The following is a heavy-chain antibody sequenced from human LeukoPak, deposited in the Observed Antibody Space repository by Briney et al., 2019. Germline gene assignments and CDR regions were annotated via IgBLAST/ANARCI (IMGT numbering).Heavy chain of an antibody. CDR2: IYSGGST. Sequence: GGSLRLSCAASGFTVSSNYMSWVRQAPGKGLEWVSVIYSGGSTYYADSVKGRFTISRDNSKDTLYLQMNSLRAEDTAVYYCARNGGVDTAMGPFDYWGQGTLVTVSS. D-gene: IGHD5-18*01. CDR3: ARNGGVDTAMGPFDY. V-gene: IGHV3-53*01. J-gene: IGHJ4*02. CDR1: GFTVSSNY.